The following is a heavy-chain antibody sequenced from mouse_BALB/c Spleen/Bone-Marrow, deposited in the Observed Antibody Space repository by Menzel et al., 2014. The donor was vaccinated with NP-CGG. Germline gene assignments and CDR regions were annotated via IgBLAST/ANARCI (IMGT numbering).Heavy chain of an antibody. CDR2: IDPANGNT. CDR1: GFNIKDTY. D-gene: IGHD1-1*01. Sequence: VQLKQSGAELVKPGASVKLSCTASGFNIKDTYMHWVKQRPEQGLEWIGRIDPANGNTKYDPKFQGKATITADTSSNTAYLQLSSLTSEDTAVYYCANYYYGSSLFSYWVQGTLVTVSA. J-gene: IGHJ3*01. V-gene: IGHV14-3*02. CDR3: ANYYYGSSLFSY.